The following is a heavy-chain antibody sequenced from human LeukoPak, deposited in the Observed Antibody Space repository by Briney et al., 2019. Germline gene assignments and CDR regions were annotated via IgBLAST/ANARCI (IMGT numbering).Heavy chain of an antibody. D-gene: IGHD4-17*01. CDR3: ARGGDYGELTENYFDY. V-gene: IGHV4-4*02. Sequence: SGTLSLTCSVSGGSISSNNWWTWVRQPPGKGLEWIGEIYHSGNTNYNPSLKSRVTISVDKSNNHFSLKMNSVTAADTAVYYCARGGDYGELTENYFDYWGQGTLVTVSS. CDR2: IYHSGNT. J-gene: IGHJ4*02. CDR1: GGSISSNNW.